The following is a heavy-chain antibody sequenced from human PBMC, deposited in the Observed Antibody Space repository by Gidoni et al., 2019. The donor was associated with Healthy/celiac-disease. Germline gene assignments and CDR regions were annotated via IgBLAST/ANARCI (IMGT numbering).Heavy chain of an antibody. CDR3: ARSSHGGSGWVDP. CDR2: IYTRGST. Sequence: QVQLQESGPGLVKPSQTLSLTCTVPACSTRMGSYYWRWIRQPAGKGMEWIGRIYTRGSTNYNPSLKSRVTMSVDTSKNQFSLKLSSVTAADTAVYYCARSSHGGSGWVDPWGQGTLVTVSS. CDR1: ACSTRMGSYY. D-gene: IGHD6-19*01. J-gene: IGHJ5*02. V-gene: IGHV4-61*02.